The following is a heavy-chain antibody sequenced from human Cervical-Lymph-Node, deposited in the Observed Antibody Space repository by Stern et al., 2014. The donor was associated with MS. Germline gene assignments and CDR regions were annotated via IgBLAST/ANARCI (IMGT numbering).Heavy chain of an antibody. V-gene: IGHV1-18*01. J-gene: IGHJ6*02. CDR3: ARGPYCSSTSCYSNGYYFYGLDV. CDR1: GYTFTSFG. D-gene: IGHD2-2*01. Sequence: QVQLVQSGSEVRKPGASVKVSCEASGYTFTSFGISWLRRAPGQGLEWMGWISGYNGDTKYPQKFQGRVILTTDTPTNTAYMDLTSLRSDDTAVYYCARGPYCSSTSCYSNGYYFYGLDVWGQGTTVTVSS. CDR2: ISGYNGDT.